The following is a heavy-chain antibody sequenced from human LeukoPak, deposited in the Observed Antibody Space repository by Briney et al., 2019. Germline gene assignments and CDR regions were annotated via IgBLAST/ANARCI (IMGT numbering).Heavy chain of an antibody. Sequence: GGSLRLSCAVSGFTVTKSHMSWVRQAPGRGLEWVSIIYKSGSTYYADSVKGRFTISRDSANSTLFLQMHSLRDDDTAVYYCARESGGTAWFQEDWGQGTLVTVSS. D-gene: IGHD3-10*01. V-gene: IGHV3-53*01. CDR1: GFTVTKSH. CDR3: ARESGGTAWFQED. J-gene: IGHJ4*02. CDR2: IYKSGST.